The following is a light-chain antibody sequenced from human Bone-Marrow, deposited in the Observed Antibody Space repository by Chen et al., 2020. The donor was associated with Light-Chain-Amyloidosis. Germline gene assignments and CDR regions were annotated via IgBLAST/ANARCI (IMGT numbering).Light chain of an antibody. V-gene: IGLV1-51*02. Sequence: QSVLTQPPSVSAAPGQKVTISCSGSNSNIGINYVSWYQQLPGTSPKLLIYENNQRPSEIPDRFSGSKAGTAATLGVAGRLTGDEADYYCATWDSSLTVWMFGGGTKLTVL. J-gene: IGLJ3*02. CDR2: ENN. CDR1: NSNIGINY. CDR3: ATWDSSLTVWM.